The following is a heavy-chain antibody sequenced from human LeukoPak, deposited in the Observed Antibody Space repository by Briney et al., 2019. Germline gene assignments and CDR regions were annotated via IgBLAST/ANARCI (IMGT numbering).Heavy chain of an antibody. Sequence: GASVKVSCKASGYTFTSYGISWVRQAPGQGLEWMGWISAYNGNTNYAQKLQGRVTITRDTSASTAYMELSSLRSEDTAVYYCARGPQLLWFGELPGPLDYWGQGTLVTVSS. CDR2: ISAYNGNT. D-gene: IGHD3-10*01. V-gene: IGHV1-18*04. CDR3: ARGPQLLWFGELPGPLDY. CDR1: GYTFTSYG. J-gene: IGHJ4*02.